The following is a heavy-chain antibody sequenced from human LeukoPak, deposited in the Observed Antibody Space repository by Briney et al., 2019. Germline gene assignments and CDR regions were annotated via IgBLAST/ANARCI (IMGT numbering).Heavy chain of an antibody. V-gene: IGHV3-7*03. D-gene: IGHD3-10*01. CDR1: GFTFSIYW. J-gene: IGHJ3*02. Sequence: AGGSLRLSCAASGFTFSIYWMIWVRQAPGKGLECVANIKQDGSDKYCMDSVKGRFTISRDNAKNSLYLQMNSLSAGDTAVYYCARATTYYGSGSYYSDAFDIWGQGTMVTVSS. CDR2: IKQDGSDK. CDR3: ARATTYYGSGSYYSDAFDI.